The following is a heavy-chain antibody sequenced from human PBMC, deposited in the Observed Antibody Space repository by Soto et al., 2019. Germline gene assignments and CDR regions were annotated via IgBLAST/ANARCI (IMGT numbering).Heavy chain of an antibody. J-gene: IGHJ6*02. CDR2: IYPGDSDT. Sequence: SLKISCKGSGYTFTNYWIGWVRQMPGKGLEWMGIIYPGDSDTKYNPSFQGQVTISADKSITTTYLQWSSLKASDTAIYYCAASIFYYGMDVWGQGTTVTVSS. V-gene: IGHV5-51*01. CDR3: AASIFYYGMDV. CDR1: GYTFTNYW.